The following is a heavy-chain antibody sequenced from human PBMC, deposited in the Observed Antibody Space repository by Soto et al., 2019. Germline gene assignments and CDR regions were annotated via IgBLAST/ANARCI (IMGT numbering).Heavy chain of an antibody. CDR2: IYADDSET. V-gene: IGHV5-51*01. Sequence: PGESLKISCKGSGYIFSDYWINWVRQMPGKGLEWMGIIYADDSETRYSPSFQGQVTISVDKSTNTAYLHWTRLKASDSAMYYCERRRGMDVWGQGTTVTVSS. CDR1: GYIFSDYW. J-gene: IGHJ6*02. CDR3: ERRRGMDV.